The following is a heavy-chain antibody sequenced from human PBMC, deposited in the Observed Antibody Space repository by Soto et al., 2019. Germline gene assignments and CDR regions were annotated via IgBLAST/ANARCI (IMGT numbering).Heavy chain of an antibody. J-gene: IGHJ3*02. CDR3: TREPRIMITFGGVIVSMRAFDI. Sequence: PGGSLRLSCTASGFTFGDYAMSWFRQAPGKGLEWVGFIRSKAYGGTTEYAASVKGRFTISRDDSKSIAYLQMNSLKTEDTAVNYCTREPRIMITFGGVIVSMRAFDIWGQGTMVTVSS. V-gene: IGHV3-49*03. CDR1: GFTFGDYA. D-gene: IGHD3-16*02. CDR2: IRSKAYGGTT.